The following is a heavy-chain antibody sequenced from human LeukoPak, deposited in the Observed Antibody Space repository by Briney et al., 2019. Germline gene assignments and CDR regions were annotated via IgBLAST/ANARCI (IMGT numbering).Heavy chain of an antibody. Sequence: SETLSLTCAVYGGSFSGYYWSWIRQPPGKGLEWIGEINHSGSTNYNPSLKGRVTISVDTSKNQFSLKLSSVTAADTAVYYCASVMRTFRGDYRDYWGQGTLVTVSS. CDR1: GGSFSGYY. D-gene: IGHD2/OR15-2a*01. CDR2: INHSGST. V-gene: IGHV4-34*01. J-gene: IGHJ4*02. CDR3: ASVMRTFRGDYRDY.